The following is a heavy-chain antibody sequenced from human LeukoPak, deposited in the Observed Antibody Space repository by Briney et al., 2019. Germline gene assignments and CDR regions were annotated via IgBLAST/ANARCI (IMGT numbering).Heavy chain of an antibody. J-gene: IGHJ4*02. D-gene: IGHD3-22*01. CDR2: IIPIFGTA. Sequence: ASVKVSCKASGGTFSSYAIGWVRQAPGQGLEWMGGIIPIFGTANYAQKFQGRVTITTDESTSTAYMELSSLRSEDTAVYYCARGDYDSSGYYLDWGQGTLVTVSS. CDR1: GGTFSSYA. CDR3: ARGDYDSSGYYLD. V-gene: IGHV1-69*05.